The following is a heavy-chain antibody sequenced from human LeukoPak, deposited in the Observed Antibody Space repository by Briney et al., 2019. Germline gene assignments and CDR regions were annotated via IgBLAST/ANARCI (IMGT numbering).Heavy chain of an antibody. CDR1: GYGFTSYW. D-gene: IGHD4-17*01. Sequence: GESLKISCRGSGYGFTSYWIVWVRQMPGKGLEWMGVIYPGDSNSRYSPSFQGQVTISADNSISTAYLQWSSLKASDTAMYYCARRSGESKVIDYWGQGALVTVSS. CDR3: ARRSGESKVIDY. CDR2: IYPGDSNS. V-gene: IGHV5-51*01. J-gene: IGHJ4*02.